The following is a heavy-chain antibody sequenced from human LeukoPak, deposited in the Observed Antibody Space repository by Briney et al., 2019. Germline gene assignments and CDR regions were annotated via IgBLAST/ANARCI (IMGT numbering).Heavy chain of an antibody. V-gene: IGHV3-33*01. CDR1: GFTFSDYG. D-gene: IGHD6-6*01. CDR2: IWYDGSKK. J-gene: IGHJ4*02. CDR3: ARAHSSSSTFDL. Sequence: GRSLRLSCAASGFTFSDYGVHWVRQAPGQGLEWVALIWYDGSKKYYADSVKGRFTISRDNTKNTLYLQLNSLRADDTAVYYCARAHSSSSTFDLWGQGTLVTVSS.